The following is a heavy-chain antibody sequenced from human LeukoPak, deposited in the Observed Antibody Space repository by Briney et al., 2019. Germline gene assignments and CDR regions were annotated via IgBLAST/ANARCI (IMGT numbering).Heavy chain of an antibody. CDR3: ARDRRDPGSWWFDP. Sequence: SETLSLTCAVYGGSFSGYYWSWIRQPPGKGLEWIGEINHSGSTNYNPSLKSRVTISVDTSKNQFSLKLSSVTAADTAVYYCARDRRDPGSWWFDPWGQGTLVTVSS. CDR1: GGSFSGYY. J-gene: IGHJ5*02. D-gene: IGHD2-15*01. V-gene: IGHV4-34*01. CDR2: INHSGST.